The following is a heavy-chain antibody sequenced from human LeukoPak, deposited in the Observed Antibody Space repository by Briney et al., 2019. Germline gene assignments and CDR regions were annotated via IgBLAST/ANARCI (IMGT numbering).Heavy chain of an antibody. V-gene: IGHV4-61*09. CDR2: IYTSGNT. CDR3: ARELYYYGSGTYHPDY. Sequence: SETLSLTCTVSGGSISSSNYHWSWIRQPAGKELEWIGHIYTSGNTNYNPSLKSRVTISVDTSKNQFSLNVKSVTAADTAVYYCARELYYYGSGTYHPDYWGQGTLVTVSS. D-gene: IGHD3-10*01. J-gene: IGHJ4*02. CDR1: GGSISSSNYH.